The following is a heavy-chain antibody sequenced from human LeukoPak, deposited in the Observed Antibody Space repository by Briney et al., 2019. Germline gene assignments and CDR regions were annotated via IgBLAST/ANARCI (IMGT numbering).Heavy chain of an antibody. J-gene: IGHJ4*02. V-gene: IGHV3-23*01. D-gene: IGHD3-3*01. Sequence: GGSLRLSCAASGFTFGSYAMSWVRQAPGKGLEWVSAISGSGGSTYYADSVKGRFTISRDNSKNTLYLQMNSLRAEDTAVYYCANQLTIFVLFDYWGQGTLVTVSS. CDR2: ISGSGGST. CDR3: ANQLTIFVLFDY. CDR1: GFTFGSYA.